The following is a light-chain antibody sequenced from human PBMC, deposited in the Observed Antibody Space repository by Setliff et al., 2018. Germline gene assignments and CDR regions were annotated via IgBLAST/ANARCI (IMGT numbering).Light chain of an antibody. J-gene: IGLJ1*01. Sequence: QSVLTQPASVSGSPGQSITISCTGTSSDVGGYNYASWYQQHPGKAPKLMIYDVSKRPSGVSNRFSGSKSGNTASLTISGLQAEDEADYYCSSYTSSSTGVFGTGTKVTVL. V-gene: IGLV2-14*01. CDR2: DVS. CDR1: SSDVGGYNY. CDR3: SSYTSSSTGV.